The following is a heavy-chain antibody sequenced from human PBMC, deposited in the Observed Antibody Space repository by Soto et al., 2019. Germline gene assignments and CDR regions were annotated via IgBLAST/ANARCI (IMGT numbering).Heavy chain of an antibody. D-gene: IGHD6-6*01. CDR2: IIPLLNTP. Sequence: QVQLVQSGAEVKKPGSSVKVSCRASGGTFSSYAVSWVRQAPGQGLEWMGVIIPLLNTPKYVQKFQGRVTITADASATTAYMELSSRRSEDNAVYYCARESSSPNYYYYGMDVWGQGTTVTVSS. V-gene: IGHV1-69*01. CDR1: GGTFSSYA. J-gene: IGHJ6*02. CDR3: ARESSSPNYYYYGMDV.